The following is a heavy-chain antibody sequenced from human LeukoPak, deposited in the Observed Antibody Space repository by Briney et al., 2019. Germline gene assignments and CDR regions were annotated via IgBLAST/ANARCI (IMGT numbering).Heavy chain of an antibody. D-gene: IGHD3-22*01. CDR1: GFTFSTYS. V-gene: IGHV3-23*01. J-gene: IGHJ4*02. CDR2: ISGSGDRT. Sequence: PGGSLRLSCAASGFTFSTYSLNWVRQAPGKGLEWVSAISGSGDRTYYADSVKGRFTISRDNSKNTLYLQMNSLRAEDTAVYYCAKEAYYDSSGTNSYYFDYWGQGTLVTVSS. CDR3: AKEAYYDSSGTNSYYFDY.